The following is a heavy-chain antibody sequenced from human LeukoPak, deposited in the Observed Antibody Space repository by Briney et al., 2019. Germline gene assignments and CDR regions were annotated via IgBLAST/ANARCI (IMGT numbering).Heavy chain of an antibody. J-gene: IGHJ5*02. CDR1: GGSFSGYY. CDR2: INHSGST. V-gene: IGHV4-34*01. D-gene: IGHD6-19*01. Sequence: SETLSLTCAVYGGSFSGYYWSWIRQPPGKGLEWIGEINHSGSTNYNPSLKSRVTISVDTSKNQFSLKLGSVTAADTAVYYCARARRLVHWFDPWGQGTLVTVSS. CDR3: ARARRLVHWFDP.